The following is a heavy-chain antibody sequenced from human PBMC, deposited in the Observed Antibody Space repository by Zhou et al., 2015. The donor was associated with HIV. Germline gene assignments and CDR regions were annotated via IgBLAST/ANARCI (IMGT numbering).Heavy chain of an antibody. D-gene: IGHD3-22*01. J-gene: IGHJ4*02. CDR3: ARSDYYDSSGYYHGFDY. CDR1: GGTFSSYA. Sequence: QVQLVQSGAEVKKPGSSVKVSCKASGGTFSSYAISWVRQAPGQGLEWMGGIIPIFGTANYAQKFQGRVTITADESTSTAYMELSSLRSEDTAVYYCARSDYYDSSGYYHGFDYWGQGTLVTVSS. CDR2: IIPIFGTA. V-gene: IGHV1-69*01.